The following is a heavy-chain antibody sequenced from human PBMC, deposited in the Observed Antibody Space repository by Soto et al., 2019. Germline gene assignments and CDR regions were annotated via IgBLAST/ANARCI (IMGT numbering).Heavy chain of an antibody. J-gene: IGHJ6*02. Sequence: EVQLVESGGGLVQPGGSLRLSCVASGFTLSSYDIHWVRQATGEGLAWVSGIGSGGDTHYADSVKGRFIISREDGKNSFYLQMNNLTVGDTAVYYCTRKTPPTGMEVWGQGATVTVSS. CDR1: GFTLSSYD. CDR3: TRKTPPTGMEV. CDR2: IGSGGDT. V-gene: IGHV3-13*01. D-gene: IGHD2-15*01.